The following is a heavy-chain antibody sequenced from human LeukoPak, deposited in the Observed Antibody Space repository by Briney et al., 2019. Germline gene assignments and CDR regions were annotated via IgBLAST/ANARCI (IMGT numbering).Heavy chain of an antibody. J-gene: IGHJ1*01. V-gene: IGHV3-74*01. Sequence: GGSLRLSCTASGLSFADSWMHWVRQAPGKGLVWVSRINNDGSDTRYADSVRGRFTISRDNAKNTLYLQMNSLRAEDTAVYYCARVSGLGMNEYYQHWGQGTLVTVPS. D-gene: IGHD3-16*01. CDR3: ARVSGLGMNEYYQH. CDR1: GLSFADSW. CDR2: INNDGSDT.